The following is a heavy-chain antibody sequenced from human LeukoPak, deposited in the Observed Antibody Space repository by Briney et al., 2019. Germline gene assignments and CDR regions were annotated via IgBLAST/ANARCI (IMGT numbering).Heavy chain of an antibody. Sequence: PGGSLRLSCAASGFTFSSYEMNWVRQAPGKGLEWVSYNSSSGSTIYYADSVKGRFTISRDNAKNSLYLQMNSLRAEDTAVYYCARDQGRRGVDYFDYWGQGTLVTVSS. J-gene: IGHJ4*02. CDR1: GFTFSSYE. CDR3: ARDQGRRGVDYFDY. CDR2: NSSSGSTI. D-gene: IGHD1-1*01. V-gene: IGHV3-48*03.